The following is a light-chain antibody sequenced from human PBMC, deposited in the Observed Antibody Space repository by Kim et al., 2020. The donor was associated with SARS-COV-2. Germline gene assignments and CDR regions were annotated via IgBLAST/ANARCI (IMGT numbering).Light chain of an antibody. CDR1: QDINTR. CDR3: QQANNFPWT. V-gene: IGKV1-12*01. J-gene: IGKJ1*01. Sequence: SAAVGDRVTITCRARQDINTRLAWYQQRPGMVPKLLIDGASSLQSGVPSRFSGSGSGTDFTLTIWSLQPEDFATYYCQQANNFPWTFGQGTKVDIK. CDR2: GAS.